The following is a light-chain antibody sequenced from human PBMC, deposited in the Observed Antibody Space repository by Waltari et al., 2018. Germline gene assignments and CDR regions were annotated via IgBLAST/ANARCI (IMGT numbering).Light chain of an antibody. CDR2: RND. V-gene: IGLV1-47*01. CDR3: AAWDDSLSGWV. Sequence: QSVLTQPPSASGTPGQRVTISCSGSNSNIGSTYIYWYQQLPGTAPRLLIHRNDQRPSGVPDRFSGSKSGTSASLAISRLRSEDEADYYCAAWDDSLSGWVFGGGTKVTVL. CDR1: NSNIGSTY. J-gene: IGLJ3*02.